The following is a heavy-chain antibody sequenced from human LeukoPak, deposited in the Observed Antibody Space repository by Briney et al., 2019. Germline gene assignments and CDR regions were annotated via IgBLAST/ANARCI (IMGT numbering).Heavy chain of an antibody. Sequence: GASVKVSCKASGYTFTSYGISWVRQAPGQGLEWMGWIGAYNGNTNYAQKLQGRVTMTTDTSTCTAYMELRSLRSDDTAVYYCARDSPIYRYFDYWGQGTLVTVSS. CDR1: GYTFTSYG. CDR3: ARDSPIYRYFDY. V-gene: IGHV1-18*01. D-gene: IGHD3-16*02. CDR2: IGAYNGNT. J-gene: IGHJ4*02.